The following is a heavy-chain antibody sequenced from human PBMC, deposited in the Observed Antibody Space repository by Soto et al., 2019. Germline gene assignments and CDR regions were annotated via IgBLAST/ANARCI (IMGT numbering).Heavy chain of an antibody. D-gene: IGHD5-12*01. CDR1: GFTFSSYG. V-gene: IGHV3-64*01. J-gene: IGHJ4*02. Sequence: GSLRLSCAASGFTFSSYGIHWVRQAPGKGLEYVSAISSHGGSTYYANSVKGRFTISRDNSKNTLYLQMGSLRAEDMAVYYCARRDGYNFDYWGQGTLVTVSS. CDR3: ARRDGYNFDY. CDR2: ISSHGGST.